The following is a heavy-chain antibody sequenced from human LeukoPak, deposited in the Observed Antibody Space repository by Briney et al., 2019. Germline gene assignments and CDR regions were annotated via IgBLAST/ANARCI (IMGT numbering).Heavy chain of an antibody. CDR1: GASIRSNSFY. D-gene: IGHD6-19*01. CDR2: IYYNGDT. CDR3: ARQEIAVAGRGAFDI. J-gene: IGHJ3*02. V-gene: IGHV4-39*01. Sequence: SETLSLTCTVSGASIRSNSFYWGWIRQAPGKGLEWIGTIYYNGDTFYNPSLKSRVTMSVDTSASQFSLKLSSVTAADTAVYYCARQEIAVAGRGAFDIWGEGTMVTVSS.